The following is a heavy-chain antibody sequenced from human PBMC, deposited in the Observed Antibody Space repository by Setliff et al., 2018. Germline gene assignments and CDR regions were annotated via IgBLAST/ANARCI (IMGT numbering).Heavy chain of an antibody. Sequence: PGESLKISCKGSGYTFSNYWVGWVRQMPGKGLEWMGVIYAGDSDTRYSPSFKGQVTFSADKSISTAYLQWSTLKASDTAMYYCARLGSSSWYNDVFDFWGPGTMVTVS. CDR3: ARLGSSSWYNDVFDF. CDR1: GYTFSNYW. J-gene: IGHJ3*01. D-gene: IGHD6-13*01. CDR2: IYAGDSDT. V-gene: IGHV5-51*01.